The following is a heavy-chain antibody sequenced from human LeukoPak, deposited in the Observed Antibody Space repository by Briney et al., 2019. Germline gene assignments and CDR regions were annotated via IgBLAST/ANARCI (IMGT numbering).Heavy chain of an antibody. CDR3: AKDAQRGFDYSNSLQH. CDR1: KFTFSHYA. D-gene: IGHD4-11*01. CDR2: ICNDGSDK. V-gene: IGHV3-33*03. Sequence: AGVSLRLSCAASKFTFSHYAMHWVRQAPGKGLEWVAVICNDGSDKYNGGSVKGRFTVSRDKSMNILYLQMDSLRAEDTDVYYCAKDAQRGFDYSNSLQHWGPGTLVTVSS. J-gene: IGHJ1*01.